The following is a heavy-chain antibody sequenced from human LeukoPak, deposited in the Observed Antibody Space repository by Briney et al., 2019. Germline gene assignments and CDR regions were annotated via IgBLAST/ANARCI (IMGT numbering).Heavy chain of an antibody. CDR2: INSDGSST. Sequence: GGSLRLSCAASGFTFSNYWMHWVRQAPGKGLVWVSRINSDGSSTSYADSVKGRVTISRDNAKNTLYLQMNNLRAEDTAVYYCARGPYNYGFDYWGQGTLVTVSS. J-gene: IGHJ4*02. D-gene: IGHD1-20*01. V-gene: IGHV3-74*01. CDR3: ARGPYNYGFDY. CDR1: GFTFSNYW.